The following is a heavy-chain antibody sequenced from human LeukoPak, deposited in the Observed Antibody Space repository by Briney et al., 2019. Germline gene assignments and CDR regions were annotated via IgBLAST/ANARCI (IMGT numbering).Heavy chain of an antibody. CDR1: GFTVSSNY. CDR2: IYSGGST. V-gene: IGHV3-53*01. D-gene: IGHD4-17*01. J-gene: IGHJ6*03. Sequence: GGSLRLSCAASGFTVSSNYMSWVRQAPGKGLEWVSVIYSGGSTYYADSVKGRFTISRDNSKNTLYLQMNSLRAEDTAVYYCARVAVTISYYYYMDVWGKGTTVTISS. CDR3: ARVAVTISYYYYMDV.